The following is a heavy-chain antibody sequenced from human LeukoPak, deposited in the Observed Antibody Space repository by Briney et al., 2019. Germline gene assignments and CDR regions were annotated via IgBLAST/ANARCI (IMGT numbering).Heavy chain of an antibody. J-gene: IGHJ4*01. Sequence: PGGSLRLSCAASGFTFSDYCMDWVRQAPGKGLEWVGRIRNKADSYTTMFAASVKGRFTISRDDSKNSLYLQMNSLKTEDTAVYYCAKAGREWGHGAQVTVSS. V-gene: IGHV3-72*01. CDR1: GFTFSDYC. D-gene: IGHD1-26*01. CDR2: IRNKADSYTT. CDR3: AKAGRE.